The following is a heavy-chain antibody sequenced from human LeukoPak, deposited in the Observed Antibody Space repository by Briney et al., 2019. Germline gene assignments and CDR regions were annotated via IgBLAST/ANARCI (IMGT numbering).Heavy chain of an antibody. CDR3: ARDVRYTWEDPPSNYFDY. CDR2: IYHSGST. V-gene: IGHV4-38-2*02. D-gene: IGHD1-20*01. J-gene: IGHJ4*02. CDR1: GYSISSGYY. Sequence: KASETLSLTCTVSGYSISSGYYWGWIRQPPGKGLEWIGSIYHSGSTYYNPSLKSRVTISVDTSKNQFSLKLSSVTAADTAVYYCARDVRYTWEDPPSNYFDYWGQGTLVTVSS.